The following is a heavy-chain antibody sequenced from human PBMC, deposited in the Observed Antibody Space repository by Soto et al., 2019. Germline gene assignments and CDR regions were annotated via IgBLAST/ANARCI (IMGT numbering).Heavy chain of an antibody. CDR2: IIPASDTE. CDR1: GGTFGTYG. V-gene: IGHV1-69*14. CDR3: ATAVTAGTYYTYGLDV. J-gene: IGHJ6*02. D-gene: IGHD2-21*02. Sequence: QVHLVQSGAEVKKPGSSVNISCKASGGTFGTYGLNWVRQFPGQGLEWMGGIIPASDTENYAQKFQGRVTITADKSTNIAHMQMDSLTSAATAVYYCATAVTAGTYYTYGLDVWGQGTTVTVS.